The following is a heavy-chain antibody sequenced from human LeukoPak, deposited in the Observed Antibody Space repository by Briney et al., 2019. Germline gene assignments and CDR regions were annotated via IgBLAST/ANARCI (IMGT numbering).Heavy chain of an antibody. CDR1: GFTFTNAW. D-gene: IGHD2-21*02. CDR3: TTDRDALRY. J-gene: IGHJ4*02. Sequence: GGSLRLSCAASGFTFTNAWMNWVRQAPGKGLEWVGRIKSNSEGGTADYAAPVEGRFTISRHDSESTMYLQMNSLKTEDTAVYYCTTDRDALRYWGQGTLVTVSS. V-gene: IGHV3-15*07. CDR2: IKSNSEGGTA.